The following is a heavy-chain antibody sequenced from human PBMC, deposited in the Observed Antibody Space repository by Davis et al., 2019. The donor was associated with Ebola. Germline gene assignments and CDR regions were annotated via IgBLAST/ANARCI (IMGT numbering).Heavy chain of an antibody. CDR2: INPNSGGT. Sequence: ASVKVSCKASGYTFTGYYMHWVRQAPGQGLEWMGWINPNSGGTNYAQKFQGWVTMTRDTSISTAYMELSRLRSDDTAVYYCARVPCGGDCYRLEYYYNHGMDVWGQGTTVTVSS. V-gene: IGHV1-2*04. CDR3: ARVPCGGDCYRLEYYYNHGMDV. J-gene: IGHJ6*02. D-gene: IGHD2-21*01. CDR1: GYTFTGYY.